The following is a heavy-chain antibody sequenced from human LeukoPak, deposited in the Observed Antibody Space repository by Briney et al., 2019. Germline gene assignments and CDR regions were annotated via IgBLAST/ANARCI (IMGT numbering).Heavy chain of an antibody. V-gene: IGHV4-59*12. J-gene: IGHJ6*02. CDR2: IYYSGST. CDR3: ARAPNYGMDV. CDR1: GVSISTYY. Sequence: PSETLSLTCTVSGVSISTYYWSWIRQPPGKGLEWIGYIYYSGSTSYNPSLKSRITISVDTFKNQFSLKLSSVTAADTAVYYCARAPNYGMDVWGQGTTVTVSS.